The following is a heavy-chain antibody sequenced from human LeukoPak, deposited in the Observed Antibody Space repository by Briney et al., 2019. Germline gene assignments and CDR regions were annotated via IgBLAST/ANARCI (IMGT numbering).Heavy chain of an antibody. Sequence: SGGPLRLSCAASGFTFSSYSMNWVRQAPGKGLEWVSSISSSSSYIYYADSVKGRFTISRDNAKNSLYLQMTSLTAEDTAVYYCARDIIAVADYWGQGTLVTVSS. CDR2: ISSSSSYI. V-gene: IGHV3-21*01. CDR1: GFTFSSYS. D-gene: IGHD6-19*01. J-gene: IGHJ4*02. CDR3: ARDIIAVADY.